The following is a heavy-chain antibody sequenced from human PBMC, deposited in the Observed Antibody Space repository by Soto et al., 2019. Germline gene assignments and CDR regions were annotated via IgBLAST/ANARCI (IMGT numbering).Heavy chain of an antibody. Sequence: SETLSLTCAVSGGSISSSNWWSWVRQPPGKGLEWIGEIYHSGSTNYNPSLKSRVTISVDKSKNQFSLKLSSVTAADTAVYYCARDGSGSYYKYYYYYYGMDVWGQGTTVTVYS. D-gene: IGHD3-10*01. J-gene: IGHJ6*02. V-gene: IGHV4-4*02. CDR1: GGSISSSNW. CDR3: ARDGSGSYYKYYYYYYGMDV. CDR2: IYHSGST.